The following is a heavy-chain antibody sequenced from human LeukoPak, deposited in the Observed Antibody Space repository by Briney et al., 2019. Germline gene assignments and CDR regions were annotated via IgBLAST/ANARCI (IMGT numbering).Heavy chain of an antibody. Sequence: PGRSLRLSCAASGFTFSSYGMHWVRQAPGKGLEWVAVISYDGSNKYYADSVKGRFTISRDNSKNTLYLQMNSLRAEDTAVHYCAKDECYYDSSGYYLTCIDYWGQGTLVTVSS. CDR1: GFTFSSYG. CDR3: AKDECYYDSSGYYLTCIDY. D-gene: IGHD3-22*01. V-gene: IGHV3-30*18. CDR2: ISYDGSNK. J-gene: IGHJ4*02.